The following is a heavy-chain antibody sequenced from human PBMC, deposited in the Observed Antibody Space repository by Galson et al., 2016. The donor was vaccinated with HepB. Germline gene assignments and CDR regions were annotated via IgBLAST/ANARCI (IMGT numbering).Heavy chain of an antibody. CDR2: VSAYNGNT. CDR3: TRGGFTSSPQLQH. D-gene: IGHD2-2*01. V-gene: IGHV1-18*01. Sequence: QSGAEVKKSGASVKVSCRASGDTFTSYGFTWVRRAPGQGLEWMGWVSAYNGNTNYARNLQDRVTMTTDTSTTTVYMEMRNLRLDDTAVYFCTRGGFTSSPQLQHWGQGTLVTVSP. J-gene: IGHJ1*01. CDR1: GDTFTSYG.